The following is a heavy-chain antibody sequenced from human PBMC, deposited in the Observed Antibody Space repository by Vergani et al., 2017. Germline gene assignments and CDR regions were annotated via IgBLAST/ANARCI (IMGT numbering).Heavy chain of an antibody. CDR3: AKLELTGYYYYMDV. CDR2: ISSSGSTI. J-gene: IGHJ6*03. CDR1: GFTFSDHY. V-gene: IGHV3-11*04. D-gene: IGHD1-7*01. Sequence: VQLVESGGGLVQPGGSLRLSCAASGFTFSDHYMDWVRQAPGKGLEWVSYISSSGSTIYYADSVKGRFTISRDNAKNSLYLQMNSLRAEDTAVYYCAKLELTGYYYYMDVWGKGTTVTVSS.